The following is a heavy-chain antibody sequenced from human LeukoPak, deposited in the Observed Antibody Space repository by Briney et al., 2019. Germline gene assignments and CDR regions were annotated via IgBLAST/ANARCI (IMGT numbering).Heavy chain of an antibody. V-gene: IGHV1-18*01. CDR1: GYTFTSYG. CDR2: ISTYDGNT. CDR3: ARDRGRQKWFQGLDP. J-gene: IGHJ5*02. D-gene: IGHD3-22*01. Sequence: ASVKVSCKASGYTFTSYGISWVRQAPGQGLEWMGWISTYDGNTNYAEKVQGRVTMTTDTSTSTAYMELRSLRSDDTALYYCARDRGRQKWFQGLDPWGQGTLVTVSS.